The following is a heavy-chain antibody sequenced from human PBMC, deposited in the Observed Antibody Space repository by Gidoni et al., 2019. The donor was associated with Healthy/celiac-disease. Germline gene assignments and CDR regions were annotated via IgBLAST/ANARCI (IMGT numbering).Heavy chain of an antibody. V-gene: IGHV4-31*03. CDR3: ARATVPPSNFDY. J-gene: IGHJ4*02. CDR1: GGSISSGAYH. CDR2: IYYSVNT. D-gene: IGHD4-17*01. Sequence: QVQLQESGPGLVKPSQTLSLPCTVSGGSISSGAYHWNWLRQHPGKGLEWIGYIYYSVNTYYNPSLKSRVIISADTSKNQFSLKLSSVTAADTAVYYCARATVPPSNFDYWGQGTLVTVSS.